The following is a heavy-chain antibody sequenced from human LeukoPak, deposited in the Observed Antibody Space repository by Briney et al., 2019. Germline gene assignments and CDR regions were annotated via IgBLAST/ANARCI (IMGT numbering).Heavy chain of an antibody. CDR3: ARHWLEAAKTYSYWFDP. J-gene: IGHJ5*02. CDR1: GGSISDYY. D-gene: IGHD6-13*01. Sequence: SETLSLTCSVSGGSISDYYWSWIRQPPGKGLEWIGYIYGGGTINYNPSLKSRVTMSLDTSKNQISLMLNSVTAADTAVYYCARHWLEAAKTYSYWFDPWGQGTLVTVSS. V-gene: IGHV4-59*08. CDR2: IYGGGTI.